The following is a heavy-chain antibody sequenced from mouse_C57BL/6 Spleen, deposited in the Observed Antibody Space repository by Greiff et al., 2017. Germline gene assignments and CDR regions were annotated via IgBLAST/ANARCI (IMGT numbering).Heavy chain of an antibody. J-gene: IGHJ3*01. CDR1: GYTFTDYE. CDR3: TNSLFAY. V-gene: IGHV1-15*01. Sequence: VKLMESGAELVRPGASVTLSCKASGYTFTDYEMHWVKQTPVHGLEWIGAIDPETGGTAYNQKFKGKAILTADKSSSTAYMELRSLTSEDSAVYYCTNSLFAYWGQGTLVTVSA. CDR2: IDPETGGT.